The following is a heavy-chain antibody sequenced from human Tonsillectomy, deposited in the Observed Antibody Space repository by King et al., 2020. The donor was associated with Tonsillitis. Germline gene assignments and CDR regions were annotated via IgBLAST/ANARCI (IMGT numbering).Heavy chain of an antibody. CDR1: GESIRSGRHY. J-gene: IGHJ4*01. V-gene: IGHV4-61*02. D-gene: IGHD3-16*01. CDR2: MYTNGET. CDR3: AAGQQPMGLDC. Sequence: LQLQESGPGLVKPSQTLSLTCSVSGESIRSGRHYWSWIRQPAGKGLEWIGRMYTNGETTYNPSLKSRVTISLDPSKNQFSLYLTSVTATDTAVYYCAAGQQPMGLDCWGQGTLVTVSS.